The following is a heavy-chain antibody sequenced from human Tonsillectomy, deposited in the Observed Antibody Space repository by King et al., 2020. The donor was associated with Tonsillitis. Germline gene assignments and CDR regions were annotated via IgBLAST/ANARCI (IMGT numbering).Heavy chain of an antibody. D-gene: IGHD3-10*01. CDR2: ISYDGSNK. J-gene: IGHJ5*02. CDR1: GFTFSSYG. V-gene: IGHV3-30*18. Sequence: VQLVESGGGVVQPGRSLRLSCAASGFTFSSYGMHWVRQAPGKGLEWVAVISYDGSNKYYADSVKGRFTISRDNSKNTLYLQMNSLRAEDTAVYYCAKDGGGGFDPWGQGTLVTVSS. CDR3: AKDGGGGFDP.